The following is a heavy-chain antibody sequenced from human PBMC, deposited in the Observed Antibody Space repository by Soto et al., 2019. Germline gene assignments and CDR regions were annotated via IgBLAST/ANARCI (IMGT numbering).Heavy chain of an antibody. Sequence: QVQLVQSGAEEKKPGASVKVSCKASGYTFTSYAMHWVRQAPGQRLEWMGWINAGNGNRKYSQKFQGRVTITRDTSATTANMELSSLRPEDTAVYYCARDVAAADYWGQGTLVTVSS. CDR3: ARDVAAADY. CDR2: INAGNGNR. J-gene: IGHJ4*02. CDR1: GYTFTSYA. V-gene: IGHV1-3*05. D-gene: IGHD6-13*01.